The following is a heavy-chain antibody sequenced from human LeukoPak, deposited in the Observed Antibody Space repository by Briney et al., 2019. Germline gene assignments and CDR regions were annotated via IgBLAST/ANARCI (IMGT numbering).Heavy chain of an antibody. V-gene: IGHV3-7*01. CDR3: ATGGRRYYAD. CDR2: TKEDGGEK. Sequence: GGSLRLSCVVSGFMFSSNTMTWVRQAPGKGLEWVANTKEDGGEKHYVDSVKGRSTISRDNAKNSLYLQMNSLRAEDTAVYYCATGGRRYYADWGQGTLVTVSS. D-gene: IGHD2/OR15-2a*01. J-gene: IGHJ4*02. CDR1: GFMFSSNT.